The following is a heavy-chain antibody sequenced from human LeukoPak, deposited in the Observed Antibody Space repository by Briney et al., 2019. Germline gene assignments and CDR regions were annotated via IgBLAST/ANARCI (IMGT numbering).Heavy chain of an antibody. CDR2: TYSGDTT. V-gene: IGHV3-66*01. Sequence: GGSLRLSCAAFGFIVRSNHINWVRQAPGKGLEWVSITYSGDTTYYADSAKGRFIISRDDSKNTLSLQMNDLRVEDTAVYYCARERPDSRNLDSWGRGALVTVSS. J-gene: IGHJ4*02. D-gene: IGHD1-14*01. CDR1: GFIVRSNH. CDR3: ARERPDSRNLDS.